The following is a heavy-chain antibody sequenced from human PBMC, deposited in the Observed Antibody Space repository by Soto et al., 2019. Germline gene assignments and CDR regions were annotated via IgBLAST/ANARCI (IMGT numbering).Heavy chain of an antibody. CDR3: ARELRYGSGSYLGWFDP. CDR1: GFTFSSYS. V-gene: IGHV3-48*02. J-gene: IGHJ5*02. D-gene: IGHD3-10*01. Sequence: EVQLVESGGGLVQPGGSLRLSCAASGFTFSSYSMNWVRQAPGKGLEWVSYISSSSSTIYYADSVKGRFTISRDNAKNSLYLQMNSLRDEDTAVYYCARELRYGSGSYLGWFDPWGQGTLVTVSS. CDR2: ISSSSSTI.